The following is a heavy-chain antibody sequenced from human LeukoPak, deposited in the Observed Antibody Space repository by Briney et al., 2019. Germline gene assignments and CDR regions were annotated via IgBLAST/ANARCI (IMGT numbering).Heavy chain of an antibody. CDR1: GFTFSSYG. V-gene: IGHV3-33*08. J-gene: IGHJ4*02. D-gene: IGHD6-19*01. CDR3: ARWRIAVAAPGPFDY. Sequence: PGGSLRLSCAASGFTFSSYGMHWVRQAPGKGLEWVAVIWYDGSNKYYADSVKGRFTISRDNSKNTLYLQMNSLRAEDTAVYYCARWRIAVAAPGPFDYWGQGTLVTVSS. CDR2: IWYDGSNK.